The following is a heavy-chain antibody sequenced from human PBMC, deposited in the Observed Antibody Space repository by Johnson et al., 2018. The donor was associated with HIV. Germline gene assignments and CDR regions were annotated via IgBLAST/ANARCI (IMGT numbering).Heavy chain of an antibody. CDR3: AWACRDGYTCDVFDI. J-gene: IGHJ3*02. D-gene: IGHD5-24*01. V-gene: IGHV3-66*01. Sequence: VQLVESGGGVVQPGGSLRLSCAASGFTFSDYYMSWVRQAPGKGLEWVSVLFSGGSTYYADSVKGRFTISRDNSKNTLYLQQNSLRAEDTAVYYCAWACRDGYTCDVFDIWGQGTMVTVSS. CDR1: GFTFSDYY. CDR2: LFSGGST.